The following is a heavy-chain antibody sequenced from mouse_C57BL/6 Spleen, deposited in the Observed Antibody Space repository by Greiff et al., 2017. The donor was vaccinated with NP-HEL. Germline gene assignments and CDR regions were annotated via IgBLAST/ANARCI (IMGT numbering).Heavy chain of an antibody. D-gene: IGHD1-1*01. V-gene: IGHV8-12*01. CDR3: ARFITTVVEYYFDY. Sequence: QVQLKESGPGILQSSQTLSLTCSFSGFSLSTSGMGVSWIRQPSGKGLEWLAHIYWDDDKRYNPSLKSRLTISKDTSRNQVFLKITSVDTADTATYYCARFITTVVEYYFDYWGQGTTLTVSS. CDR1: GFSLSTSGMG. J-gene: IGHJ2*01. CDR2: IYWDDDK.